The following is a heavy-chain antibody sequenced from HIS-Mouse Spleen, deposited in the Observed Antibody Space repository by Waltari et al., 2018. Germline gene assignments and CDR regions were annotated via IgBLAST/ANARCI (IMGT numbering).Heavy chain of an antibody. Sequence: QVQLVESGGGVVQPGRSLRRSCAASGVTFCSYGMHWVRQAPGKGLEWVAVISYDGSNKYYADSVKGRFTISRDNSKNTLYLQMNSLRAEDTAVYYCAKDKHHAFDYWGQGTLVTVSS. CDR2: ISYDGSNK. J-gene: IGHJ4*02. CDR3: AKDKHHAFDY. CDR1: GVTFCSYG. V-gene: IGHV3-30*18.